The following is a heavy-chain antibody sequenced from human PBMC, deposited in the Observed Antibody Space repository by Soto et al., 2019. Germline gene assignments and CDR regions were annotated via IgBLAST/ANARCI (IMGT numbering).Heavy chain of an antibody. D-gene: IGHD4-4*01. J-gene: IGHJ6*02. CDR2: ISIISSYI. CDR1: GFTFSSYS. CDR3: ARDFVPRFMTTVTSPLPIYGMDV. V-gene: IGHV3-21*01. Sequence: GGSLRLSCAASGFTFSSYSMNWVRQAPGKGLERVSSISIISSYIYYADSVKGRFTISRDNAKNSLYLQMNSLRAEDMAVYYCARDFVPRFMTTVTSPLPIYGMDVWGQGTTVTVSS.